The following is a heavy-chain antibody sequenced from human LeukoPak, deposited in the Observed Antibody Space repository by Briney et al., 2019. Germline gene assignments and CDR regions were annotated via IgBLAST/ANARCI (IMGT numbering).Heavy chain of an antibody. Sequence: PSETLSLTCAVSGYSIGSGYYWGWIRQPPGKGLEWIGSIYHSGSTYYNPSLKSRVTISVDTSKNQFSLKLSSVTAADTAVYYCARLDYYYYMDVWGKGTTVTVPS. CDR2: IYHSGST. V-gene: IGHV4-38-2*01. CDR1: GYSIGSGYY. J-gene: IGHJ6*03. CDR3: ARLDYYYYMDV.